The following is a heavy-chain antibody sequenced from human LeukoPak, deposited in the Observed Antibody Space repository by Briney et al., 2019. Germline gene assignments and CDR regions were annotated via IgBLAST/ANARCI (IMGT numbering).Heavy chain of an antibody. D-gene: IGHD4-17*01. Sequence: ASVKLSCKASGYTFTSYYMHWVRQAPGQGLEWMGIINPSGGSTRYAQKFQGRVTMTRDTSTSTVYMELSSMRSEDTAVHYCARNPVTTKYFDYWGQGTLVTVSS. V-gene: IGHV1-46*01. CDR2: INPSGGST. CDR3: ARNPVTTKYFDY. J-gene: IGHJ4*02. CDR1: GYTFTSYY.